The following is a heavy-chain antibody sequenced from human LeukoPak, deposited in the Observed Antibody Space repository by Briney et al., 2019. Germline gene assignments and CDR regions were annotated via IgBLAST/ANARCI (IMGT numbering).Heavy chain of an antibody. CDR1: GFTFSSFW. D-gene: IGHD1-14*01. V-gene: IGHV3-74*01. Sequence: PGGTLRLSCAASGFTFSSFWMHWVREAPGKGLVWVARINNDGSDTVYAASVRGRFTISRNNAKSTLYLQMNSLRLEDTAVYFCTRGNRRPDYWGLGALVTVSS. CDR3: TRGNRRPDY. J-gene: IGHJ4*02. CDR2: INNDGSDT.